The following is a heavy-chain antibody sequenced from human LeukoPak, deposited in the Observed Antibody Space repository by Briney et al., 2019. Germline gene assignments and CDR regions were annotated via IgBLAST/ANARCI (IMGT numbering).Heavy chain of an antibody. CDR3: AGLMVRRPI. CDR2: INLSVST. D-gene: IGHD3-10*01. Sequence: SETLSLTCAVSGGSFIGYYWSWVRHPPREGLEWVGVINLSVSTTYNPTLKRRVTIPVDTTTNQFPLKLSSVTAADTAVHYCAGLMVRRPIWGQGTLVTVSS. CDR1: GGSFIGYY. J-gene: IGHJ4*02. V-gene: IGHV4-34*01.